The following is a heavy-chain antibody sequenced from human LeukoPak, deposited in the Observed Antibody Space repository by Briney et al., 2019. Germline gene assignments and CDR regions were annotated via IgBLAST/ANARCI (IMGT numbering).Heavy chain of an antibody. Sequence: ASVKVSCKASGYTFTSYAMHWVRQAPGQRLEWMGWINAGNGNTKYSQEFQGRVTITRDTSASTAYMELSSLRSEDMAVYYCARDRTMVRGTPGYWGQGTLVTVSS. CDR3: ARDRTMVRGTPGY. V-gene: IGHV1-3*03. CDR1: GYTFTSYA. J-gene: IGHJ4*02. CDR2: INAGNGNT. D-gene: IGHD3-10*01.